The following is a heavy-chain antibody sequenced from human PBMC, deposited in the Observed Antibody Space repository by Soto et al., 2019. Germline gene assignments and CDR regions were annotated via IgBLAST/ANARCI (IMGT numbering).Heavy chain of an antibody. V-gene: IGHV2-26*01. CDR3: ARNPDIEVGLDY. CDR2: IFSNDIQ. CDR1: GFSVTNGKMG. J-gene: IGHJ4*02. Sequence: QVTLKESGPVLVKPTETLTLTCTVSGFSVTNGKMGVSWIRQPPGKALEWLAHIFSNDIQSYSTSLKSRLTISKDTSKSQVLLTMTNVDPADTGTYYGARNPDIEVGLDYWGQGAQVTVSS. D-gene: IGHD2-15*01.